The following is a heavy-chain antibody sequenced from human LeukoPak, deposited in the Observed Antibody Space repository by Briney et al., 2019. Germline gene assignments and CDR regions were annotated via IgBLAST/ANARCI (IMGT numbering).Heavy chain of an antibody. V-gene: IGHV3-23*01. Sequence: PGGSLRLSCAASGFSFSTYAMNWVRRAPGKGLEWVSAISDDFGTYHADSVKGRFTISRDNSRNTLYLQMTSLRAEDTAVYYCARGNSGHCTGATCYALDYWGQGTLVTVSS. D-gene: IGHD2-2*01. CDR3: ARGNSGHCTGATCYALDY. J-gene: IGHJ4*02. CDR2: ISDDFGT. CDR1: GFSFSTYA.